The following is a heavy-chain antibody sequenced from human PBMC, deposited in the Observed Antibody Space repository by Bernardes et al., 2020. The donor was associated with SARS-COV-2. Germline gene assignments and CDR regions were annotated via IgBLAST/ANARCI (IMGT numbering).Heavy chain of an antibody. CDR3: ARERRTVAGELDNWFDP. V-gene: IGHV3-74*01. Sequence: GGSLRLSCAASGFTFSSYWMHWVRQAPGKGLVWVSRINSDGSSTSYADSVKGRFTISRDNAKNTLYLQMNSLRAEDTAVYYCARERRTVAGELDNWFDPWGQGTLVTVSS. CDR1: GFTFSSYW. CDR2: INSDGSST. J-gene: IGHJ5*02. D-gene: IGHD6-19*01.